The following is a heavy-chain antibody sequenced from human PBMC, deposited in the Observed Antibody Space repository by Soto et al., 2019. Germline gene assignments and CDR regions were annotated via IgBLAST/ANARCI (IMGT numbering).Heavy chain of an antibody. CDR1: GFSFSRYG. V-gene: IGHV3-33*01. D-gene: IGHD5-12*01. CDR2: IWHDGSNK. J-gene: IGHJ4*02. Sequence: GGSLRFSCAASGFSFSRYGMHWVRQAPGKGLEWVAVIWHDGSNKYYADSVKGRFTISRDNSKNTVYLQMNSLRAEDTAVYYCARDNIVALYYFDYWGQGALVTVSS. CDR3: ARDNIVALYYFDY.